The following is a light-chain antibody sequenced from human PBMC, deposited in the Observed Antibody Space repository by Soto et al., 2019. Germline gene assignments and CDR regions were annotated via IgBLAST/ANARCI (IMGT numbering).Light chain of an antibody. CDR1: QSVSSN. J-gene: IGKJ1*01. CDR2: GAS. V-gene: IGKV3-15*01. Sequence: EIVMTQSPATLSVSPGERATISCRASQSVSSNLAWYQQKPGQAPRLLIYGASTRATGVPARFSGSRSGTEFTLTISSLQSADFAVYYCQQYNNWSPGTFGQGTKVEIK. CDR3: QQYNNWSPGT.